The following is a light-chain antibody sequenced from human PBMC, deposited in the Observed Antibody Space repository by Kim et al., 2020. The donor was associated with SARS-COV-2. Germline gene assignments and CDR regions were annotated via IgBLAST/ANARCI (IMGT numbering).Light chain of an antibody. Sequence: AWGNTGRITCQGDSLRSYYASWYQQKPGPAPVLVIYGKNNRTSGIPDRFSGSSSGNIASLTITGAQAEDEADYYCNSRDSSGNHWVFGGGTQLTVL. V-gene: IGLV3-19*01. CDR1: SLRSYY. CDR2: GKN. CDR3: NSRDSSGNHWV. J-gene: IGLJ2*01.